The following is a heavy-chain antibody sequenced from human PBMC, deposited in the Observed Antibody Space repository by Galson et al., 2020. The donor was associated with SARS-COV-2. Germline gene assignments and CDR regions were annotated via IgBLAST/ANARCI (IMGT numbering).Heavy chain of an antibody. V-gene: IGHV2-5*02. CDR1: GFSLSTSGVG. J-gene: IGHJ4*02. D-gene: IGHD6-13*01. CDR3: AHRDSSSWQGAYFDY. Sequence: KMSGPTLVKPTQTLTLTCTFSGFSLSTSGVGVGWIRPPPGKALEWLALIYWDDDKRYSPPLKSRLTITKDTSKNQVVLTMTNMDPVDTATYYCAHRDSSSWQGAYFDYWGQGTLVTVSS. CDR2: IYWDDDK.